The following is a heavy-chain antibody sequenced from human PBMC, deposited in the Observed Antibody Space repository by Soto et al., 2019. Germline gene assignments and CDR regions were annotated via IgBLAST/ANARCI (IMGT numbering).Heavy chain of an antibody. Sequence: GASVKVSGKTSGFVFTSLHMHWVRQAPGQGLEWMGMINPSGGGTDYPEKFQGRVTLTSDTSTNTVYMELRNLRSDDTAVYYCARAGINWFDPWGQGTLVTVSS. J-gene: IGHJ5*02. CDR1: GFVFTSLH. V-gene: IGHV1-46*01. CDR3: ARAGINWFDP. CDR2: INPSGGGT.